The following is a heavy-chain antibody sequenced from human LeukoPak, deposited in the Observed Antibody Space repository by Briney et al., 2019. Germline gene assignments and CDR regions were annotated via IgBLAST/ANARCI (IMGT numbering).Heavy chain of an antibody. CDR3: ARHRGDIVVVPAATEIDY. CDR1: GGSISSYY. V-gene: IGHV4-4*09. D-gene: IGHD2-2*01. CDR2: IYTSGST. Sequence: SETLSLTCTVPGGSISSYYWSWIRQPPGKGLEWIGYIYTSGSTNYNPSLKSRVTISVDTSKNQFSLKLSSVTVADTAVYYCARHRGDIVVVPAATEIDYWGQGTLVTVSS. J-gene: IGHJ4*02.